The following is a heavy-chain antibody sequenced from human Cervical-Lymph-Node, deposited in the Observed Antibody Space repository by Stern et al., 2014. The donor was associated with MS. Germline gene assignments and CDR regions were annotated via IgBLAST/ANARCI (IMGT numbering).Heavy chain of an antibody. D-gene: IGHD3-3*01. CDR3: TTSIFGVVALGWFDP. J-gene: IGHJ5*02. CDR1: GFTFGDYA. V-gene: IGHV3-49*05. CDR2: IRSKAYGGTT. Sequence: EVQLVESGGGLVKPGRSLRLSCTASGFTFGDYAMSWFRQAPGKGLEWVGFIRSKAYGGTTDYAASVKGRFTISRDDSKSIAYLQMNSLKTEDTAVYYCTTSIFGVVALGWFDPWGQGTLVTVSS.